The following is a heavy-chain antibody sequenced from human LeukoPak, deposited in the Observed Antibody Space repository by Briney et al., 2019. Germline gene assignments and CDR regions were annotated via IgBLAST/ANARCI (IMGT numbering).Heavy chain of an antibody. CDR3: ASVELRYFDWLLSN. V-gene: IGHV5-51*01. Sequence: GESLKISCQVSGYILSTYWIGWVRQMPGKGLEWMGITYLGDSDTRYSPSFQGQVTISADKSISTAYLQWSSLKASDTAMYYCASVELRYFDWLLSNWGQGTLVTVSS. J-gene: IGHJ4*02. CDR2: TYLGDSDT. CDR1: GYILSTYW. D-gene: IGHD3-9*01.